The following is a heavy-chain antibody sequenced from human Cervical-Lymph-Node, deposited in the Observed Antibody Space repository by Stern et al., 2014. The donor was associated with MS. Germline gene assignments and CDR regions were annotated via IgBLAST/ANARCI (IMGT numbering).Heavy chain of an antibody. J-gene: IGHJ6*02. CDR2: IWDDGSNK. CDR3: ARDNTAMAPLYYYYYGMDV. CDR1: GFTFSSYG. V-gene: IGHV3-33*01. Sequence: VQLLESGGGVVQPGRSLRLSCAASGFTFSSYGMHWVRQAPGKGLEWVAVIWDDGSNKYYADSVKGRFTISRDNSKNTLYLQMNSLRAEDTAVYYCARDNTAMAPLYYYYYGMDVWGQGTTVTVSS. D-gene: IGHD5-18*01.